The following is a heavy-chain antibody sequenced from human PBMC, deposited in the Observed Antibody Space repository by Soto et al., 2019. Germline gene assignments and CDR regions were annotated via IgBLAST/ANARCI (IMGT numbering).Heavy chain of an antibody. CDR2: IIPIRGIA. CDR3: ARDDTGTTFPYAFDI. Sequence: SVKVSCKASGGTFSSYTISWVRQAPGQGLEWMGRIIPIRGIADYAQKFQGRVTITTDNSTSTAYMELSSLRSEDTAVYYCARDDTGTTFPYAFDIWGQGTMVTVSS. V-gene: IGHV1-69*04. J-gene: IGHJ3*02. D-gene: IGHD1-7*01. CDR1: GGTFSSYT.